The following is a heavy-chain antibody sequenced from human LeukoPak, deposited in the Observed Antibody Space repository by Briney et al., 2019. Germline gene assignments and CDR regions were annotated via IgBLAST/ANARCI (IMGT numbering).Heavy chain of an antibody. J-gene: IGHJ4*02. V-gene: IGHV3-13*01. CDR1: GFNLSYYD. CDR3: ARSPRGYSYGHIDY. Sequence: GGSLRLSCAASGFNLSYYDMHWVRQTTGKGLECVSAIGAAGDTYYPGSVKGRFTISRENARNSLYLQMNSLRAEDTAVYYCARSPRGYSYGHIDYWGQGTLVTVSS. D-gene: IGHD5-18*01. CDR2: IGAAGDT.